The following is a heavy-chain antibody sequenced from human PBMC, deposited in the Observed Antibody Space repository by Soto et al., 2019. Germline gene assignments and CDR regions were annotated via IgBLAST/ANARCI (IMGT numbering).Heavy chain of an antibody. CDR3: ARDGTGYSSIWDTEYFQH. Sequence: QVQLVQSGAEVKKPGSSVKVSCKASGGTFSSYTISCVRQSPGHGLEWMGRIIPILGIANYAQKFQGRVKITADKSTSTAYMELSSLRSEDPAVYYCARDGTGYSSIWDTEYFQHWGQGTMVTVSS. CDR1: GGTFSSYT. J-gene: IGHJ1*01. V-gene: IGHV1-69*02. CDR2: IIPILGIA. D-gene: IGHD6-13*01.